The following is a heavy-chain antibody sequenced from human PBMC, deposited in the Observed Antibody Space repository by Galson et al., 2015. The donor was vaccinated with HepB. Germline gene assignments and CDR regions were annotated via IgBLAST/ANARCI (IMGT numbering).Heavy chain of an antibody. V-gene: IGHV3-33*01. Sequence: SLRLSYAASGFTFSSYGMHWVRQAPGKGLEWVAVIWYDGSNKYYADSVKGRFTISRDNSKNTLYLQMNSLRAEDTAVYYCARVPAAENYYYYGMDVWGQGTTVTVSS. D-gene: IGHD6-13*01. CDR2: IWYDGSNK. CDR1: GFTFSSYG. CDR3: ARVPAAENYYYYGMDV. J-gene: IGHJ6*02.